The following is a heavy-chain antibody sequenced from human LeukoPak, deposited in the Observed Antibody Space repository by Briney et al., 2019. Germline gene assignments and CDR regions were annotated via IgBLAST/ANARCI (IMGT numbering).Heavy chain of an antibody. Sequence: GGSLRLSCAASGFTFSSYAMSWVRQAPGKGLEWVSSISGSGGSTYDADSVKGRFTISRDNSKNTLYLQMNSLRAEDTAVYYCAHPRDFWSGYHYYFDYWGQGTLVTVSS. CDR1: GFTFSSYA. CDR2: ISGSGGST. J-gene: IGHJ4*02. D-gene: IGHD3-3*01. V-gene: IGHV3-23*01. CDR3: AHPRDFWSGYHYYFDY.